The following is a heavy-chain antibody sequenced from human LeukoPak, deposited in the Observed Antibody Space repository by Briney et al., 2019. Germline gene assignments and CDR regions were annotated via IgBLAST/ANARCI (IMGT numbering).Heavy chain of an antibody. D-gene: IGHD4/OR15-4a*01. J-gene: IGHJ3*02. CDR2: INPYSGGT. V-gene: IGHV1-2*02. CDR3: AQGKVLAQDAFDI. CDR1: GYTFTDYY. Sequence: ASVKVSCKAFGYTFTDYYIHWVRQAPGQGLEWMGWINPYSGGTSYAQNFQGRVTMTRDTSINTVYMELSRLRSDDTAIFYCAQGKVLAQDAFDIWGQGTVVTVSS.